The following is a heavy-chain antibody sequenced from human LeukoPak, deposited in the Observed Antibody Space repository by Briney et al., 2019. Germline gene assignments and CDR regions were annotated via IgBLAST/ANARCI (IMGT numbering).Heavy chain of an antibody. CDR2: MNPNSGKT. D-gene: IGHD6-19*01. CDR1: GYTFSSYD. CDR3: ARRVGSGWPVQH. V-gene: IGHV1-8*01. J-gene: IGHJ1*01. Sequence: ASVKVSCKASGYTFSSYDINWVRQATGQGLEWMGWMNPNSGKTGYAQKFQGRLNMTRNTSISTAYMELSSLRSEDTAVYYCARRVGSGWPVQHWGQGTLVTVSS.